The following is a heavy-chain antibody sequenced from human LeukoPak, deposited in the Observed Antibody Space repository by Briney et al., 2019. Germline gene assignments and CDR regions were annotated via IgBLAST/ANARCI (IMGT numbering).Heavy chain of an antibody. D-gene: IGHD3-16*01. V-gene: IGHV4-59*01. CDR1: GGSIISYY. J-gene: IGHJ3*02. CDR3: ARGLDGPNAFDI. Sequence: PSETLSLTCTVSGGSIISYYWSWIRQPPGKGLEWIGYIYYSGSTNYNPSLKSRVTISVDTSKNQISLKLSSMAAADTAVYYCARGLDGPNAFDIWGQGTMVTVSS. CDR2: IYYSGST.